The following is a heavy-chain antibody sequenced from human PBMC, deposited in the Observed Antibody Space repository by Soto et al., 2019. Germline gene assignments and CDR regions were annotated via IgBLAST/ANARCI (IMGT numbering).Heavy chain of an antibody. D-gene: IGHD3-9*01. CDR2: IYYSGST. Sequence: QVQLQESGPGLVKPSQTLSLTCTVSGGSISSGGYYWSWIRQHPGKCLEWIGYIYYSGSTYYNPSLKSRVTISVDTSKNQFSLKLSSVTAADTVVYYCARVLRSPQTGQRRFDYWGQGTLVTVSS. J-gene: IGHJ4*02. CDR3: ARVLRSPQTGQRRFDY. V-gene: IGHV4-31*03. CDR1: GGSISSGGYY.